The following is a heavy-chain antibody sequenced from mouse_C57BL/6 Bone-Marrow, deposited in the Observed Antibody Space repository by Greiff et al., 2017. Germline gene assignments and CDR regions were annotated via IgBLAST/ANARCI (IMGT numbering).Heavy chain of an antibody. D-gene: IGHD2-12*01. J-gene: IGHJ3*01. CDR1: GYTFTSYG. CDR3: APYDAWFAY. V-gene: IGHV1-81*01. Sequence: VQLQESGAELARPGASVKLSCKASGYTFTSYGISWVKQRTGQGLEWIGEIYPISGNTYYNEKFKGKATLTVDTSSSTAYMQLSSLTSEDAAVYFCAPYDAWFAYWGQGTLVTVSA. CDR2: IYPISGNT.